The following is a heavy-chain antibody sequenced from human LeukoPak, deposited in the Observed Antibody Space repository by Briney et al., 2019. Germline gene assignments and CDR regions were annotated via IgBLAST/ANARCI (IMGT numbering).Heavy chain of an antibody. D-gene: IGHD3-22*01. CDR3: ARHYDSSGYYSTRAFDI. CDR1: GGSISSYY. J-gene: IGHJ3*02. Sequence: PSETLSLTCTVSGGSISSYYWSWIRQPPGKGLEWIGYIYYSGSTNYNPSLKSRVTISVDTSKNQFSLKLSSVTAADTAVYYCARHYDSSGYYSTRAFDIWGQGTMVTVS. V-gene: IGHV4-59*08. CDR2: IYYSGST.